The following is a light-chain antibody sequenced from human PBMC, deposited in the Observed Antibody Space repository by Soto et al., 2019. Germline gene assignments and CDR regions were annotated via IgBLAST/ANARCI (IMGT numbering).Light chain of an antibody. CDR2: KAS. J-gene: IGKJ2*01. V-gene: IGKV1-5*03. CDR3: QQYNSYSPYT. CDR1: QSISSW. Sequence: DIQMTQSPSTLSASVGDRVTITCRASQSISSWLAWYQQKPGKAPKLLIYKASSLESGVTSRFSGSGSGTEFTLTISSLQPDDFATYYYQQYNSYSPYTFGQGTKLEIK.